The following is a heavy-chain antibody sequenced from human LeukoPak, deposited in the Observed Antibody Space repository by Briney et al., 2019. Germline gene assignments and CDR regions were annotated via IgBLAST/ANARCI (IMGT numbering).Heavy chain of an antibody. CDR2: ISYDGSNK. J-gene: IGHJ6*02. CDR3: AREGTTLGYCSGGSCSLRYYYYGMDV. D-gene: IGHD2-15*01. Sequence: GGSLRLSCAASGFTFSSYAMHWVRQAPGKGLEWVAVISYDGSNKYYADSVKGRFTISRDNSKNTLYLQMNSLRAEDTAVYYCAREGTTLGYCSGGSCSLRYYYYGMDVWGQGTTVTVSS. V-gene: IGHV3-30*04. CDR1: GFTFSSYA.